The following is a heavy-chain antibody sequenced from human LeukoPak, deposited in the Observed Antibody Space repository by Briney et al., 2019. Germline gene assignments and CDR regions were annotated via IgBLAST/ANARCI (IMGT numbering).Heavy chain of an antibody. V-gene: IGHV1-8*01. J-gene: IGHJ4*02. D-gene: IGHD6-13*01. CDR2: MNPNSGNT. Sequence: ASVEVSCKASGYTLTSYDINWVRQATGQGLEWMGWMNPNSGNTGYAQKFQGRVTMTRNTSISTAYMELSSLRSEDTAVYYCGIATAGSYYFDYWGQGTLVTVSS. CDR3: GIATAGSYYFDY. CDR1: GYTLTSYD.